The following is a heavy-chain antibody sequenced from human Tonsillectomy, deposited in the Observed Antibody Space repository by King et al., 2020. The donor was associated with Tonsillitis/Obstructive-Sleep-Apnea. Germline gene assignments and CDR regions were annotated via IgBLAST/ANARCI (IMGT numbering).Heavy chain of an antibody. CDR1: GFTFTSSA. CDR2: IVVGSGNT. D-gene: IGHD2-15*01. Sequence: QLVQSGPEVKKPGTSVKVSCKASGFTFTSSAVQWVRQARGQRLEWIGWIVVGSGNTNYAQKFQERVTITRDMSTSTAYMELRSLRSEDTAVYYCAADRCNPVVVAAGVDWGQGTLVTVSS. CDR3: AADRCNPVVVAAGVD. V-gene: IGHV1-58*01. J-gene: IGHJ4*02.